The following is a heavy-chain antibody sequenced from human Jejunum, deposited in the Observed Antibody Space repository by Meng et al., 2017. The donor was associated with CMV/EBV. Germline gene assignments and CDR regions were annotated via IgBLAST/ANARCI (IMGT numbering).Heavy chain of an antibody. CDR3: ARLSSDHYYAIVV. V-gene: IGHV3-53*01. CDR1: GFTVDGND. CDR2: VFAGGTT. D-gene: IGHD3-10*02. Sequence: ASGFTVDGNDMTWVRQAPGEGLEWVSVVFAGGTTYYADSVKGRFTISRDTSQNTVYLHMNSLRADDTAVYYCARLSSDHYYAIVVWGQGTTVTVSS. J-gene: IGHJ6*02.